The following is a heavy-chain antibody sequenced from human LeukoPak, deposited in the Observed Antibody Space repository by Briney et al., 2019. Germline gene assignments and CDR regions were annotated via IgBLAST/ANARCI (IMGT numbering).Heavy chain of an antibody. D-gene: IGHD1-26*01. J-gene: IGHJ3*02. Sequence: SETLSLACTVSGGSVSSGSYYWRWIRQPPGKGLEWIGYIYYSGSTNYNPSLKSRVTISVDTSKNQFSLKLSSVTAADTAVYYCASHGQGGSYFYIPRLDAFDIWRQGTMVTVSS. CDR3: ASHGQGGSYFYIPRLDAFDI. V-gene: IGHV4-61*01. CDR2: IYYSGST. CDR1: GGSVSSGSYY.